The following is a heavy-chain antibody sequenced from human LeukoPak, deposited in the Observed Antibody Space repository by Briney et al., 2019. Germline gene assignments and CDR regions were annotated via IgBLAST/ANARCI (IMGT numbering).Heavy chain of an antibody. V-gene: IGHV3-33*01. D-gene: IGHD2-2*01. CDR2: IWYDGSNK. J-gene: IGHJ4*02. Sequence: GRSLRLSCAASGFTFSSYGMHWVRQAPGKGLEWVAVIWYDGSNKYYADSVKGRFTISRDNSKNTLYLQMNSLRAEDTAVYYCARTTYCSSTSCRTRNFDYWGQGTLVTVSS. CDR1: GFTFSSYG. CDR3: ARTTYCSSTSCRTRNFDY.